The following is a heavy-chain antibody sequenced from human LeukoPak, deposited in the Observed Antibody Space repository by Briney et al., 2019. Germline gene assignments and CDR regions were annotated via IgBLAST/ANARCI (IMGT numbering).Heavy chain of an antibody. J-gene: IGHJ6*02. CDR3: ARGLSKVPGLAGGMDV. CDR2: IYTSGST. V-gene: IGHV4-4*07. CDR1: GGSISSYY. D-gene: IGHD3-10*01. Sequence: SETLSLTCTVSGGSISSYYWSWIRQPAGKGLEWIGRIYTSGSTNYNPSLKSRVTISVDTSKNQFSLKLSSVTAADTAVYYCARGLSKVPGLAGGMDVWGQGTTVTVSS.